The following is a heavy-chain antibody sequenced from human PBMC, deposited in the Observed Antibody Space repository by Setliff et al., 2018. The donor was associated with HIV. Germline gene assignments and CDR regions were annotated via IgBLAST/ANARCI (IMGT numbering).Heavy chain of an antibody. J-gene: IGHJ5*02. D-gene: IGHD6-19*01. CDR2: IYHGGST. CDR1: GGSISSSNW. Sequence: KASETLSLTCAVSGGSISSSNWWSWVRQPPGKGLEWIGEIYHGGSTNYNPSLKSRVTISVDTSKSQFSLKLSSLTAADTAVYYCARGRTQWPNYNYFDPWGLGTLVTVSS. CDR3: ARGRTQWPNYNYFDP. V-gene: IGHV4-4*02.